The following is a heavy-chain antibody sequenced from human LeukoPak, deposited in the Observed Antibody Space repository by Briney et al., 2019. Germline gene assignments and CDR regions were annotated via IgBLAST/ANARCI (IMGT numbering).Heavy chain of an antibody. CDR1: GGSISSGGYY. J-gene: IGHJ4*02. CDR3: ARDRGGTRYSYGSSYFDY. Sequence: SETLSLTCTVSGGSISSGGYYWSWIRQHPGKGLEWIGYIYYSGSTYYNPSLKSRVTISVDTSKNQFSLKLSSVTAADTAVYYCARDRGGTRYSYGSSYFDYWGQGTLVTVSS. D-gene: IGHD5-18*01. V-gene: IGHV4-31*03. CDR2: IYYSGST.